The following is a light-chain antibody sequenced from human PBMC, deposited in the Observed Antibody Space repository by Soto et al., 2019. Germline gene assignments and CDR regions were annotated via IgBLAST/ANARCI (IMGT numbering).Light chain of an antibody. V-gene: IGKV3-11*01. CDR1: QSVSSY. Sequence: EIVLTQSPATLSLSPGERATLSCRASQSVSSYLAWYQQKPGQAPRLLIYDASNRATGIPARFSGSGSGTDFTLTISGLGPEDFAFYYCQQRSNWPPYTFGQGTKVDIK. CDR3: QQRSNWPPYT. J-gene: IGKJ2*01. CDR2: DAS.